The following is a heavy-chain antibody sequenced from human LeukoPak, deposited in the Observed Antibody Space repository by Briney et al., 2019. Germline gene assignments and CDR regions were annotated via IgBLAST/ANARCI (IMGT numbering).Heavy chain of an antibody. J-gene: IGHJ3*02. D-gene: IGHD3-3*01. CDR3: ARYTITIFGVVMDAFDI. CDR2: FYNSGRS. V-gene: IGHV4-59*01. Sequence: PSETLSLTCTVSDDSISDYYRGWIRQPPGKGLEWIGYFYNSGRSTYNPSLKSRVTISVDTSKNQFSLKLSSVTAADTAVYYCARYTITIFGVVMDAFDIWGQGTMVTVSS. CDR1: DDSISDYY.